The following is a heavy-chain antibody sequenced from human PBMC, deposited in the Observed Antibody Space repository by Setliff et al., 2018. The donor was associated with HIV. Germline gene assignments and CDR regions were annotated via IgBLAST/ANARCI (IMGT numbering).Heavy chain of an antibody. Sequence: LGESLKISCRGSGYTFTNYWIGWVRQMPGRGLEWMGIIYPGDSDTRYSPSFEGQVTMSADKSINTAYLQWNSLKASDTAMYYCARQPTDMSGYNNWFDSWGQGTLVTVSS. J-gene: IGHJ5*01. D-gene: IGHD3-3*01. CDR3: ARQPTDMSGYNNWFDS. CDR1: GYTFTNYW. V-gene: IGHV5-51*01. CDR2: IYPGDSDT.